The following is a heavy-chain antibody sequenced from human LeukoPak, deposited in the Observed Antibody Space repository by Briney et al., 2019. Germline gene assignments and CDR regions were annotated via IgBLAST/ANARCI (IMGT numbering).Heavy chain of an antibody. CDR1: GFTVSSNY. Sequence: GGSLRLSCAASGFTVSSNYMSWVRQAPGKGLEWVSVIYSGGITYYADSVTGRFTISIDNSKNTLYLQMNSLRAEDTAVYYWALQRPLKGVWGQETTVSVPS. D-gene: IGHD1-1*01. V-gene: IGHV3-66*04. J-gene: IGHJ6*01. CDR2: IYSGGIT. CDR3: ALQRPLKGV.